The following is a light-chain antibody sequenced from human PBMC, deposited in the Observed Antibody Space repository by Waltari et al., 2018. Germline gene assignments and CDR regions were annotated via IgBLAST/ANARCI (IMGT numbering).Light chain of an antibody. CDR1: QGISSN. CDR3: QQLNSYPIT. CDR2: AAS. V-gene: IGKV1-9*01. Sequence: IQLTQSRSSLSASVGHGVTITCRASQGISSNLPWYQLKPGKAPKLLISAASTLQSGVPLRFSGSGSGTDFTLTISSLQPEDFATYYCQQLNSYPITFGQGTRLEIK. J-gene: IGKJ5*01.